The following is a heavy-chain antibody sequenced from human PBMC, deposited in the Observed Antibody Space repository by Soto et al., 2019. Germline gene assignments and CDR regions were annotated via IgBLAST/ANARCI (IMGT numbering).Heavy chain of an antibody. J-gene: IGHJ6*03. CDR3: ARDPGIAARRLYYYYMDV. CDR1: GGSISSGGYY. V-gene: IGHV4-31*03. CDR2: TYYSGST. Sequence: QVQLQESGPGLVKPSQTLSLTCTVSGGSISSGGYYWSWIRQHPGKALEWIGNTYYSGSTYYNPSLKSRVTISVDTSKNQFSLKLSSVTAADTAVYYCARDPGIAARRLYYYYMDVWGKGTTVTVSS. D-gene: IGHD6-6*01.